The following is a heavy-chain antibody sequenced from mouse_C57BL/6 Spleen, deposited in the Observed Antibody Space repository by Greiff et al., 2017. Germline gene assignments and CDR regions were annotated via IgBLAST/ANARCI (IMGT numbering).Heavy chain of an antibody. V-gene: IGHV1-22*01. J-gene: IGHJ4*01. CDR2: INPNNGGT. Sequence: VQLQQSGPELVQPGASVKMSCKASGYTFTAYNMHWVKQSHGKSLEWIGYINPNNGGTSSNQTFTGKATLTVNKSSSTAYMELRSLKSEDSAIYYCARDYGNYGYYAMDYWGQGTSVTVSS. CDR3: ARDYGNYGYYAMDY. D-gene: IGHD2-1*01. CDR1: GYTFTAYN.